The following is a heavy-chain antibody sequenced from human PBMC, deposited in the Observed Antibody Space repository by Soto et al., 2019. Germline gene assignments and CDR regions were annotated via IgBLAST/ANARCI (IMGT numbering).Heavy chain of an antibody. J-gene: IGHJ5*01. Sequence: SVKVSCKASGGTFSSYSISLVRQAPGQGLEWMGGIIPSSGRTNYAQKFQGRVTMTGDTSTSTVYMELSSLRSEDTAVYYCATAAYSTSWYDFWGQGTLVTVSS. CDR2: IIPSSGRT. CDR3: ATAAYSTSWYDF. CDR1: GGTFSSYS. V-gene: IGHV1-69*06. D-gene: IGHD6-13*01.